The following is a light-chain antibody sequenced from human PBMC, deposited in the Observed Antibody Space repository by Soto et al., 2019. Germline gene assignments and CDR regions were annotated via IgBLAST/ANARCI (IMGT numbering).Light chain of an antibody. CDR3: QQYNRYSGT. CDR1: QSISSW. V-gene: IGKV1-5*01. J-gene: IGKJ1*01. CDR2: DAS. Sequence: DIQMTQSPSTLSASVGDRVTITCRASQSISSWLAWYQQKPGKAPKLLIYDASSLESGVPSRFSRSGSATEFTLTISSLQPDDFATYYCQQYNRYSGTFGQGPKVEIK.